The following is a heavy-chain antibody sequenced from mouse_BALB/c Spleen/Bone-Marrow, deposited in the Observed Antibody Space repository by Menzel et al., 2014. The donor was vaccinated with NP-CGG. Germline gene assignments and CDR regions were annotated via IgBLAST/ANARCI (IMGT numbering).Heavy chain of an antibody. J-gene: IGHJ1*01. CDR1: GFAFSSYD. V-gene: IGHV5-12-1*01. CDR3: ARQGAYYGNYKYFDV. Sequence: EVQLQQSRGGLVKPGGSLKLSCAASGFAFSSYDMSWVRQTPEKRLEWVAYISSGGGSTYYPDTVKGRFTISRDNAKNTLYLQMSSLKSEDTAMYYCARQGAYYGNYKYFDVWGAGTTVTVSS. D-gene: IGHD2-10*01. CDR2: ISSGGGST.